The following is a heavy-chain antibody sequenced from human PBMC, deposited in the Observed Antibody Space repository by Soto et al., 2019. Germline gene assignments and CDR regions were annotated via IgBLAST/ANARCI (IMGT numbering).Heavy chain of an antibody. CDR1: GGSFSGYY. J-gene: IGHJ5*02. Sequence: SETLSLTCAVYGGSFSGYYWSWIRQPPGKGLEWIGEINHSGSTNYNPSLKSRVTISVDKSKNQFSLKLSSVTAADTAVYYCARELSSWYRWFDPWGQGTLVTVSS. CDR3: ARELSSWYRWFDP. V-gene: IGHV4-34*01. D-gene: IGHD6-13*01. CDR2: INHSGST.